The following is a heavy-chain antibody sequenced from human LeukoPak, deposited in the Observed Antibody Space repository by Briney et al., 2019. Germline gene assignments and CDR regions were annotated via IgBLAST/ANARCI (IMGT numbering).Heavy chain of an antibody. J-gene: IGHJ5*02. CDR1: GGTFSSYA. D-gene: IGHD2-2*02. CDR3: ARGRRYCSSTSCYRYWFDP. V-gene: IGHV1-8*02. CDR2: MNPNSGNT. Sequence: GASVKVSCKASGGTFSSYAINWVRQATGQGLEWMGWMNPNSGNTGYAQKFQGRVTMTRNTSISTAYMELSSLRSEDTAVYYCARGRRYCSSTSCYRYWFDPWGQGTLVTVSS.